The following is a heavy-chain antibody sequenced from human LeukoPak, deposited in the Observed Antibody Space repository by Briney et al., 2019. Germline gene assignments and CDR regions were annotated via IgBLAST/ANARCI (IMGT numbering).Heavy chain of an antibody. CDR1: GGSISSNY. CDR2: ISYSGST. J-gene: IGHJ4*02. D-gene: IGHD2-2*01. V-gene: IGHV4-59*01. CDR3: ARSIYQLLRFDY. Sequence: SSETLSLTCTVSGGSISSNYWSRVRQPPGKGLEWIGYISYSGSTNYNPSLKSRVTISGDTSKNQFSLKLSSVTAADTAVYYCARSIYQLLRFDYWGQGTLVTVSS.